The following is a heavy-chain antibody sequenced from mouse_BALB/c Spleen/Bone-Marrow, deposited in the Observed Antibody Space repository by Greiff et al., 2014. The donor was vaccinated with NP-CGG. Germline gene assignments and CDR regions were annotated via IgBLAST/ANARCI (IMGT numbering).Heavy chain of an antibody. V-gene: IGHV1S81*02. Sequence: QGQLKESGAELVKPGASVKLSCKASGYTFTSYYMYWVKQRPGQGLEWIGEINPSNGGTNFNEKFKSKATQTVDKSSSTAYMQLSSLTFEDSAIYYCTRPYYGYVGYAYWGQGTQVTVSA. J-gene: IGHJ3*01. CDR1: GYTFTSYY. CDR2: INPSNGGT. CDR3: TRPYYGYVGYAY. D-gene: IGHD1-2*01.